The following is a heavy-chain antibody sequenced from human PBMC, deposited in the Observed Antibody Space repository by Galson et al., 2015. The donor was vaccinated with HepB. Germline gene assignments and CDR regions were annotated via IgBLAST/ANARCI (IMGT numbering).Heavy chain of an antibody. V-gene: IGHV1-46*01. J-gene: IGHJ4*02. CDR1: GYTFTSYY. D-gene: IGHD1-1*01. Sequence: SVKVSCKASGYTFTSYYMHWVRQAPGQGLEWMGIIDPSGGSTSYAQNFQGRVTMTRDTSTSTIYMELSDLTSEDTAVYFCATDQGVGGTYFDHWGQGALVTVSS. CDR2: IDPSGGST. CDR3: ATDQGVGGTYFDH.